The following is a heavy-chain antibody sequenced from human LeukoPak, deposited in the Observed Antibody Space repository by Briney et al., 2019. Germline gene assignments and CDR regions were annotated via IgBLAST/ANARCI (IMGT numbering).Heavy chain of an antibody. CDR3: ARAQAGNYDWPLDL. CDR2: IIPFLDTS. V-gene: IGHV1-69*05. J-gene: IGHJ5*02. D-gene: IGHD5-12*01. CDR1: GGTFSKYA. Sequence: SVKVSCKASGGTFSKYALSWARQAPGQGLEWMGAIIPFLDTSNYPPKFQDRVTITTDESTSTAYMDLSSLRSDDTAVYYCARAQAGNYDWPLDLWGQGTLVTVSS.